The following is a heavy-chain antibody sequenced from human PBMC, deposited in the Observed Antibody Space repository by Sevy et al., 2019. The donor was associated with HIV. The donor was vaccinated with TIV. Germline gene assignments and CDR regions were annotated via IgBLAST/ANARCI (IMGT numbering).Heavy chain of an antibody. D-gene: IGHD2-2*01. CDR3: VRAIGTADSF. CDR1: GFSLSRYW. V-gene: IGHV3-7*01. CDR2: INEDGSEK. J-gene: IGHJ4*02. Sequence: GGSLRLSCGASGFSLSRYWMLWVRQSPGKGLEWVANINEDGSEKYYLESVKGRFTISRDNAQNSVYLQMNNLRVDDTAVYYCVRAIGTADSFWGQGTLLTVSS.